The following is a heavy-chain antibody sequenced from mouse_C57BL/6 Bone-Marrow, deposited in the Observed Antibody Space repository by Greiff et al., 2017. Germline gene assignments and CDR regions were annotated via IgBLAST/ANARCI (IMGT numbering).Heavy chain of an antibody. CDR2: IYPGDGDT. D-gene: IGHD2-5*01. CDR3: ARSVYYSNYLFDY. CDR1: GYAFSSSW. V-gene: IGHV1-82*01. J-gene: IGHJ2*01. Sequence: VQLQQSGPELVKPGASVKISCKASGYAFSSSWMNWVKQRPGKGLEWIGRIYPGDGDTNYNGKFKGKATLTADKSYSTAYMQLSSLTSEDSAVYFCARSVYYSNYLFDYWGQGTTLTVSS.